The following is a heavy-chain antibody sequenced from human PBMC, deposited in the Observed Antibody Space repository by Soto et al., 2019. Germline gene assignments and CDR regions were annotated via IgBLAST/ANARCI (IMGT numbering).Heavy chain of an antibody. V-gene: IGHV3-11*01. CDR2: ISSTGRTI. CDR1: GFTFSNYY. Sequence: VGSLRLSCGASGFTFSNYYMSWIRQAPGKGLEWVSYISSTGRTIYYADSVKGRFTISRDNAKNSVYLQMDSLTPDDTAVYFCAGDGARNGAYNGWLDPWGKGTLVTVSS. J-gene: IGHJ5*02. D-gene: IGHD3-16*01. CDR3: AGDGARNGAYNGWLDP.